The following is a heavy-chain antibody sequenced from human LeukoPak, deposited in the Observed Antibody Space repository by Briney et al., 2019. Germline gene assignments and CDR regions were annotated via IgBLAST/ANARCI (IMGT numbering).Heavy chain of an antibody. D-gene: IGHD4-17*01. CDR1: TDNFSSHY. J-gene: IGHJ4*02. V-gene: IGHV4-59*11. Sequence: PSETLSLTCAVSTDNFSSHYWTWIRQPPGKGLEWIGYISYIGSTNYNPSLKSRVTISVDTSKNQFSLKLSSVTAADTAVYYCARGPTTVTTLIYFDYWGQGTLVTVSS. CDR3: ARGPTTVTTLIYFDY. CDR2: ISYIGST.